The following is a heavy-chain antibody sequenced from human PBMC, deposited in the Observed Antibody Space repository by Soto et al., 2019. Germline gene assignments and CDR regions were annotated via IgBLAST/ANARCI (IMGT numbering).Heavy chain of an antibody. CDR3: ARESGIAVAGGAFDI. V-gene: IGHV1-2*04. J-gene: IGHJ3*02. D-gene: IGHD6-19*01. CDR1: GYTFTGYY. CDR2: INPNSGGT. Sequence: ASVKVSCKASGYTFTGYYMHWVRQAPGQGLEWMGWINPNSGGTNYAQKFQGWVTMTRDTSISTAYMELSRLRSDDTAVYYCARESGIAVAGGAFDIWGQGTMVTVSS.